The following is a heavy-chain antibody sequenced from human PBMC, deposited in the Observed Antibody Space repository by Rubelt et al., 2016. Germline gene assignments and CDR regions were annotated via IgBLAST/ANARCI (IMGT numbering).Heavy chain of an antibody. CDR3: ARGDPDRGSRTVTLDY. Sequence: ESGPGLVKPSETLSLTCTVSGGSIRSYYWSWIRQPAGKGLEWIGRIYTSGSTNYNPSLKSRVTMSVDTSKNQFSLKLSSVTAADTAVYYCARGDPDRGSRTVTLDYWGQGTLVTVSS. D-gene: IGHD4-17*01. V-gene: IGHV4-4*07. J-gene: IGHJ4*02. CDR1: GGSIRSYY. CDR2: IYTSGST.